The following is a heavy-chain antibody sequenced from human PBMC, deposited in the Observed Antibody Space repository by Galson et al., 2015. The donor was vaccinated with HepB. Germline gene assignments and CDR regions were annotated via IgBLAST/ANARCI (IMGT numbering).Heavy chain of an antibody. J-gene: IGHJ4*02. Sequence: SLRLSCAASGFIFADYAMSWVRQAPGKGLEWVSSVGAGGVISYPDSVKGRFTISRDNSKNTLYLQMNSLRAEDTAVYFCAKYRDTNGYIYALDYWGQGTLVTVSS. CDR2: VGAGGVI. D-gene: IGHD5-24*01. V-gene: IGHV3-23*01. CDR1: GFIFADYA. CDR3: AKYRDTNGYIYALDY.